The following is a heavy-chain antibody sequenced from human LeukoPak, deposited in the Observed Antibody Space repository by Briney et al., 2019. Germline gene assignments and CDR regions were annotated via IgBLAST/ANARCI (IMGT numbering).Heavy chain of an antibody. Sequence: SETLSLTCTVSGGSISSGSYYWSWIRQPAGKGLEWIGRIYTSGSTNYNPSLKSRVTISVDTSKNQFSLKLSSVTAADTAVYYCAGPGVVVIATSFAFDIWGQGTMVTVSS. D-gene: IGHD2-21*01. CDR3: AGPGVVVIATSFAFDI. J-gene: IGHJ3*02. CDR1: GGSISSGSYY. V-gene: IGHV4-61*02. CDR2: IYTSGST.